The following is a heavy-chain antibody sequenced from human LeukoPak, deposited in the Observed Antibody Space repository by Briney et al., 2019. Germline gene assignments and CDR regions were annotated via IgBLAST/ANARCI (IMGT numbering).Heavy chain of an antibody. Sequence: PSETLSLTCTVSGGSISGDYWSWIRQPAGKGLEWIGRIYSSGRTDYNPSLKSRVTISVDMSKNQFSLKLSSVTAADTAVYYCAREHQYYYDSSGYSDYWGQGTLVTVSS. J-gene: IGHJ4*02. CDR3: AREHQYYYDSSGYSDY. CDR2: IYSSGRT. V-gene: IGHV4-4*07. CDR1: GGSISGDY. D-gene: IGHD3-22*01.